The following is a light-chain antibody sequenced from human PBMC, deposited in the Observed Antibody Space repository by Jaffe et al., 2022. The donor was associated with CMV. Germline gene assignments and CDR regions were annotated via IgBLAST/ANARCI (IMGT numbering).Light chain of an antibody. J-gene: IGKJ2*01. CDR3: QQRSNWPPT. V-gene: IGKV3-11*01. CDR1: LGVSSF. Sequence: EIVLTQSPATLSLSPGDRATLSCRASLGVSSFLAWYVQKPGQAPRLLISDASNRATDIPGRFSGSGSGTNFTLTISSLEPEDFAVYYCQQRSNWPPTFGQGTKLEIK. CDR2: DAS.